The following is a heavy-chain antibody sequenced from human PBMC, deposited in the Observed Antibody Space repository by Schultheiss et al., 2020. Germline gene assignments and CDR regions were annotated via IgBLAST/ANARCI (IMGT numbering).Heavy chain of an antibody. CDR1: GFTFSSYW. CDR3: AKDMGSSGWFDAFDI. D-gene: IGHD6-19*01. J-gene: IGHJ3*02. V-gene: IGHV3-9*01. CDR2: ISWNSGSI. Sequence: SLKISCAASGFTFSSYWMHWVRQAPGKGLVWVSGISWNSGSIGYADSVKGRFTISRDNAKNSLYLQMNSLRAEDTALYYCAKDMGSSGWFDAFDIWGQGTMVTVSS.